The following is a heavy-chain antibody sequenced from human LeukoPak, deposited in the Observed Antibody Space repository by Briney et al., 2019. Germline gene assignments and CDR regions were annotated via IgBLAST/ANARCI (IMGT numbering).Heavy chain of an antibody. CDR3: ARVPTIAAAGAFVVEVLGPLLDY. CDR2: IYYSGST. D-gene: IGHD6-13*01. J-gene: IGHJ4*02. CDR1: GGSISSYY. Sequence: SETLSLTCTVSGGSISSYYWGWIRQPPGKGLEWIGSIYYSGSTYYNPSLKSRVTISVDTSKNQFSLKLSSVTAADTAVYYCARVPTIAAAGAFVVEVLGPLLDYWGQGTLVTVSS. V-gene: IGHV4-39*07.